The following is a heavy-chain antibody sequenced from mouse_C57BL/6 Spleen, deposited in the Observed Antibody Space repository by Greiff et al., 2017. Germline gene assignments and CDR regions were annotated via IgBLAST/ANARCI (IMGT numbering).Heavy chain of an antibody. CDR3: ARTELRGWYFDV. V-gene: IGHV3-6*01. Sequence: DVQLQESGPGLVKPSQSLSLTCSVTGYSITSGYYWNWIRQFPGNKLEWMGYISYDGSNNYNPSLNNRISITRDTSKNQFFLKLNSVTTEDTATYYCARTELRGWYFDVWGTGTTVTVSS. CDR1: GYSITSGYY. CDR2: ISYDGSN. D-gene: IGHD1-1*01. J-gene: IGHJ1*03.